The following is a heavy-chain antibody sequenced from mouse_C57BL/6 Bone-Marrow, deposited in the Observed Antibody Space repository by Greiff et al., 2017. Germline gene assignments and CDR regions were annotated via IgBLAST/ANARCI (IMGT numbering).Heavy chain of an antibody. D-gene: IGHD1-1*01. CDR2: IDPENGDT. V-gene: IGHV14-4*01. Sequence: DVQLQESGAELVRPGASVKLSCTASGFTITDDYMHWVKQRPEQGLEWIGWIDPENGDTDYDAKFKGKATITANTSSNTAYLQLTSLTSEDTAVYYCTTFSLFTTVVATDYFDYGGQGTTPTVSA. CDR3: TTFSLFTTVVATDYFDY. J-gene: IGHJ2*01. CDR1: GFTITDDY.